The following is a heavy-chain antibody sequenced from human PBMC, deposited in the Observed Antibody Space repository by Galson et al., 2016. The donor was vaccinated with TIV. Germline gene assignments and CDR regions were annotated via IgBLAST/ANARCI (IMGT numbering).Heavy chain of an antibody. J-gene: IGHJ2*01. V-gene: IGHV3-7*03. CDR3: ARRDFDH. CDR2: IKQDGSEK. Sequence: SLRLSCAASGFTFSDYWMHWVRQAPGKGLEWVAHIKQDGSEKYYVDSVKGRFIISRDNTKNSLSLQMNSLRAEDTAVYYCARRDFDHWGRGTLVTVSS. CDR1: GFTFSDYW.